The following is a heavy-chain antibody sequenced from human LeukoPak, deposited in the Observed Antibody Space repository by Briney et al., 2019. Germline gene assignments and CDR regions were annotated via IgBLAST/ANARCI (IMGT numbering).Heavy chain of an antibody. J-gene: IGHJ6*02. CDR2: VSGSSSYP. Sequence: PGGSLRLSCTVSGFTFSDWYMSWIRQAPGKGLEWVSYVSGSSSYPDYAHSVKGRFTISRDNAKNSLYLQMNTLRAEDAAVYYCARGHYGLDVWGQGTTVTVSS. V-gene: IGHV3-11*05. CDR3: ARGHYGLDV. CDR1: GFTFSDWY.